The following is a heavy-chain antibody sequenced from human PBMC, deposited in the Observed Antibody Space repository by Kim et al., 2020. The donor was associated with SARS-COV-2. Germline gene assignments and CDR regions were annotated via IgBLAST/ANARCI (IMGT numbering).Heavy chain of an antibody. CDR3: ARDQRMVYGSGSFDY. CDR2: IIPIFGTA. D-gene: IGHD3-10*01. CDR1: GGTFSSYA. Sequence: SVKVSCKASGGTFSSYAISWVRQAPGQGLEWMGGIIPIFGTANYAQKFQGRVTITADESTSTAYMELSSLRSEDTAVYYCARDQRMVYGSGSFDYWGQGTLVTVSS. V-gene: IGHV1-69*13. J-gene: IGHJ4*02.